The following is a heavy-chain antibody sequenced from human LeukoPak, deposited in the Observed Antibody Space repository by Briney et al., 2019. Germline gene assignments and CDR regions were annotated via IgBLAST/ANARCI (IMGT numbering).Heavy chain of an antibody. CDR1: GFTFSSSA. CDR3: AKKSWDNWFDP. V-gene: IGHV3-23*01. Sequence: GGSLRLSCAASGFTFSSSAMSWVRQAPGKGLEWVSGISGSGGNTYYADSVKGRFAISRDNSKNTLFLQMNSLRAEDTAVYFCAKKSWDNWFDPWGQGTLVTVSS. J-gene: IGHJ5*02. D-gene: IGHD6-13*01. CDR2: ISGSGGNT.